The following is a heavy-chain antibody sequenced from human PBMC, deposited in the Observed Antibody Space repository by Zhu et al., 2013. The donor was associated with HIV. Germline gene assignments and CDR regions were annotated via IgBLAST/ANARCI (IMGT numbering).Heavy chain of an antibody. CDR1: GYTFTGSY. CDR3: ARVGAKNYYDSSGYYPLRY. CDR2: INPSIATA. J-gene: IGHJ4*02. D-gene: IGHD3-22*01. Sequence: QVQLVQSGAEVKKPGASVKVSCKASGYTFTGSYIHWVRQAPGQGLEWMGWINPSIATANYAQKFQGRVTMTRDTSTSTVYMELSSLRSEDTAVYYCARVGAKNYYDSSGYYPLRYWGQGTLVTVSS. V-gene: IGHV1-46*01.